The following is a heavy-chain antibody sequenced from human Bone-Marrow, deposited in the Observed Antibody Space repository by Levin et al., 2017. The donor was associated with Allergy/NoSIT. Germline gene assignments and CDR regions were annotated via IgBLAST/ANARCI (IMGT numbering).Heavy chain of an antibody. CDR3: AKANGPNNELWVRPFDY. J-gene: IGHJ4*02. Sequence: GGSLRLSCAASGFTFSSYGMHWVRQAPGKGLEWVAVISYDGSNKYYADSVKGRFTISRDNSKNTLYLQMNSLRAEDTAVYYCAKANGPNNELWVRPFDYWGQGTLVTVSS. V-gene: IGHV3-30*18. CDR2: ISYDGSNK. D-gene: IGHD5-18*01. CDR1: GFTFSSYG.